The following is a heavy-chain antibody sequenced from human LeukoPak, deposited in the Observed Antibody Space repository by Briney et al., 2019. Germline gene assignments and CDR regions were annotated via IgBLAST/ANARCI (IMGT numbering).Heavy chain of an antibody. CDR2: IWYDGSNK. CDR3: AKGVVAATNAAYYGMDV. CDR1: GFTFSSYG. D-gene: IGHD2-15*01. Sequence: RGSLRLSCAASGFTFSSYGMHWVRQAPGKGLEWVAVIWYDGSNKYYADSVKGRFTISRDNSKNTLYLQMNSLRPEDTAVYYCAKGVVAATNAAYYGMDVWGQGTTVTVSS. J-gene: IGHJ6*02. V-gene: IGHV3-30*02.